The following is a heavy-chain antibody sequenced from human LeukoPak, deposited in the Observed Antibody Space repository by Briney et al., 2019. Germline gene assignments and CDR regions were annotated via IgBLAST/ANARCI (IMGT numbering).Heavy chain of an antibody. V-gene: IGHV4-4*02. J-gene: IGHJ4*02. Sequence: SETLSLTCAVSGGSISSSNWWSWVRQPPGKGLEWIGEVYHSGSTNYNPSLKSRVTISVDKSKNQFSLKLSSVTAADTAVYYCASRNYDILTGYWVYFDYWGQGTLVTVSS. CDR2: VYHSGST. CDR1: GGSISSSNW. CDR3: ASRNYDILTGYWVYFDY. D-gene: IGHD3-9*01.